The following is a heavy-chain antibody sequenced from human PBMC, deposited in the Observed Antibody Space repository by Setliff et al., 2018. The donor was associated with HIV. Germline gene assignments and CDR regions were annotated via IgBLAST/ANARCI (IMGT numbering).Heavy chain of an antibody. V-gene: IGHV1-3*04. J-gene: IGHJ4*02. CDR3: ARAPPYSTGWGLDY. D-gene: IGHD6-19*01. CDR1: GYIFSSYT. CDR2: INTANYKT. Sequence: RASVKVSCKASGYIFSSYTMHWVRQAPGQRLEWMGWINTANYKTKYSQKFQGRVTLTRDTSTSTGYMELTYLTSEDTAVYYCARAPPYSTGWGLDYWGQGTLVTVSS.